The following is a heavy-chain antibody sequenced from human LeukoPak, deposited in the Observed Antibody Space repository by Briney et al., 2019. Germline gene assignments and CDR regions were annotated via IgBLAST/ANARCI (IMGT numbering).Heavy chain of an antibody. D-gene: IGHD1-14*01. J-gene: IGHJ4*02. CDR2: VIPIFGTA. CDR3: ARDRESELDY. Sequence: SVTVSCRASGGTFSSYAISWVRQAPGQGLEWMGGVIPIFGTANYAQKFQGRVTITADESTSTAYMELSSLRSEDTAVYYCARDRESELDYWGQGTLVTVSS. V-gene: IGHV1-69*13. CDR1: GGTFSSYA.